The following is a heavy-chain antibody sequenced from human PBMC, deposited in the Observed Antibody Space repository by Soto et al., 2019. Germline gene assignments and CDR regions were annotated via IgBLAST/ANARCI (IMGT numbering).Heavy chain of an antibody. D-gene: IGHD2-15*01. CDR3: AVVVAATRRFQLDY. CDR1: GGTFSSYA. V-gene: IGHV1-69*13. Sequence: ASVKVSCEASGGTFSSYAISWVRQAPGQGLEWMGGIIPIFGTANYAQKFQGRVTITADESTSTAYMELSSLRSEDTAVYYCAVVVAATRRFQLDYWGQGTLVTVSS. CDR2: IIPIFGTA. J-gene: IGHJ4*02.